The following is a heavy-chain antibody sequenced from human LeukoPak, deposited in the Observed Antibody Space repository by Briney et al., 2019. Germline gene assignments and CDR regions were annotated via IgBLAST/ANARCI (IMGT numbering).Heavy chain of an antibody. V-gene: IGHV3-20*01. CDR3: ARDRSAAGIQYDAFDI. CDR2: INWNGGST. Sequence: GGSLRLSCAASGFTFDDYGMSWVRQAPGKGLGWVSGINWNGGSTGYADSVKGRFTISRDNAKNSLYLQMNSLRAEDTALYHCARDRSAAGIQYDAFDIWGQGTMVTVSS. J-gene: IGHJ3*02. D-gene: IGHD6-13*01. CDR1: GFTFDDYG.